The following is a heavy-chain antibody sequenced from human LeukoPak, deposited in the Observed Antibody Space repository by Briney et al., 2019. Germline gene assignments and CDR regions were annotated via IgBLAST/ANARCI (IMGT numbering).Heavy chain of an antibody. CDR2: FDPEDGET. Sequence: ASVKVSCKVSGYTLTELSMHWVRQAPGKGLEWMGGFDPEDGETIYAQKFQGRVTMTEDTSTDTAYMELSSLRSEDTAVYYCVTGLGDSSGYYFDYWGQGTLVTVSS. J-gene: IGHJ4*02. D-gene: IGHD3-22*01. CDR3: VTGLGDSSGYYFDY. CDR1: GYTLTELS. V-gene: IGHV1-24*01.